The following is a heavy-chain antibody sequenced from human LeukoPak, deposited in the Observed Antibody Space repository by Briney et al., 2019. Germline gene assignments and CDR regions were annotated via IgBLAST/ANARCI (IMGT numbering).Heavy chain of an antibody. CDR3: ARVLGGSYSLAFGY. CDR1: GGSISSGGYY. CDR2: IYYSGST. D-gene: IGHD1-26*01. Sequence: SETLSLTCTVSGGSISSGGYYWSWIRQHPGKGLEWIGYIYYSGSTYYNPSLKSRVTISVDTSKNQFSLKLSSVTAADTAVYYCARVLGGSYSLAFGYWGQGTLVTVSS. J-gene: IGHJ4*02. V-gene: IGHV4-31*03.